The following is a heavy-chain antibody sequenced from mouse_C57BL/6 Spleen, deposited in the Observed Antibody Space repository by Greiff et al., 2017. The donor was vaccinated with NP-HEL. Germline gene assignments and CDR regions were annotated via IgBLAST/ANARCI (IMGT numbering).Heavy chain of an antibody. V-gene: IGHV10-1*01. Sequence: VQLQQSGGGLVQPKGSLKLSCAASGFSFNTYAMNWVRQAPGKGLEWVARIRSKSNNYATYYADSVKDRFTISRDDSESMLYLQMNNLKTEDTAMYYCVRLGSNFYWYFDVWGTGTTVTVSS. CDR1: GFSFNTYA. CDR2: IRSKSNNYAT. CDR3: VRLGSNFYWYFDV. J-gene: IGHJ1*03. D-gene: IGHD2-5*01.